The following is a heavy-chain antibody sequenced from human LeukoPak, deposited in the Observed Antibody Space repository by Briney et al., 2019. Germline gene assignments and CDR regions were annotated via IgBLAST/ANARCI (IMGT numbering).Heavy chain of an antibody. D-gene: IGHD6-25*01. CDR2: VNQDGSEK. CDR3: AREGRGGFDI. CDR1: GFTFSGYW. J-gene: IGHJ3*02. Sequence: PGGSLRLSCVASGFTFSGYWMSWIRQAPGKGLEWVASVNQDGSEKDYVGSVKGRFTISRGNAKNSVYLQMSSLRVEDTAVYYCAREGRGGFDIWGQGTMVTVSS. V-gene: IGHV3-7*01.